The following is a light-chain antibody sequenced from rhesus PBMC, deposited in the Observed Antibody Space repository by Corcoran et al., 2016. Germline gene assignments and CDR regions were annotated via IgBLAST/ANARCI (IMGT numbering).Light chain of an antibody. CDR3: SSYAGSNTFI. J-gene: IGLJ1*01. V-gene: IGLV2-23*01. CDR2: DVS. CDR1: SSDIGGYNY. Sequence: QAALTQPPSVSGSPGQSVTISCTGTSSDIGGYNYVSWDQQHPGKAPKLMIYDVSKRPSGVSDRFSGSKSGNTASLTISGLQAEDEADYYCSSYAGSNTFIFGAGTRLTVL.